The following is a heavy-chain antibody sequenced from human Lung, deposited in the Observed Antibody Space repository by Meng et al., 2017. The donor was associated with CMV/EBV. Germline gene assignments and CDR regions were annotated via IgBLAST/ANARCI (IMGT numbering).Heavy chain of an antibody. CDR3: SRVHGKCSVVCLDV. V-gene: IGHV3-49*04. J-gene: IGHJ6*01. CDR1: GFTFGDYA. Sequence: LXCTPSGFTFGDYAMSWVRQAPGKGPEWVGVIRRKADGGTTEYAASVKGRFTISRDDSRGVDYLQMNSLKIEDTAVYYCSRVHGKCSVVCLDVWGQGPTVTVSS. D-gene: IGHD1-26*01. CDR2: IRRKADGGTT.